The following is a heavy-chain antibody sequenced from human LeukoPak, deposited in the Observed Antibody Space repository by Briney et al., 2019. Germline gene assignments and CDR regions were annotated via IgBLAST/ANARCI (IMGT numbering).Heavy chain of an antibody. D-gene: IGHD1-26*01. CDR1: GGSISSYY. V-gene: IGHV4-59*01. CDR3: AGVGATGPFDY. J-gene: IGHJ4*02. CDR2: IYYSGST. Sequence: TSETLSLTCTVSGGSISSYYWSWIRQPPGKGLAWIGYIYYSGSTNYNPSLKSRVTISVDTSKNQFSLKLSSATAADTAVYYCAGVGATGPFDYWGQGTLVTVSS.